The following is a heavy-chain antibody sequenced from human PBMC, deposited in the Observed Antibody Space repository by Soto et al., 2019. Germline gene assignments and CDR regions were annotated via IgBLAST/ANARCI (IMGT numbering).Heavy chain of an antibody. J-gene: IGHJ4*02. CDR2: IYWDDDK. Sequence: QITLKESGPTLVKPTQTLTLTCTFSGFSLSTSGVAVGWIRQPPGKALEWLALIYWDDDKRYSPSLKSRLTIXXDTPKNQVVLTMTNMDPVDTATFYCARRAVSAFGYWGQGTLVTVSS. CDR1: GFSLSTSGVA. CDR3: ARRAVSAFGY. D-gene: IGHD3-10*01. V-gene: IGHV2-5*02.